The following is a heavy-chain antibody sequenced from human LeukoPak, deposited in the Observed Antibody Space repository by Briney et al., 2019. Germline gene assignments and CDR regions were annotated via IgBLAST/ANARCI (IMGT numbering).Heavy chain of an antibody. D-gene: IGHD3-22*01. V-gene: IGHV3-30*01. J-gene: IGHJ4*02. Sequence: GRSLRLSCAASGFTFSRYAMHWVRQAPGKGLEWVAVISYDGSNKYYADSVKGRFTISRDNSKNTLYLQMNSLRAEDTAVYYCARAEYYYSSGYYLYWGQGTLVTVSS. CDR1: GFTFSRYA. CDR2: ISYDGSNK. CDR3: ARAEYYYSSGYYLY.